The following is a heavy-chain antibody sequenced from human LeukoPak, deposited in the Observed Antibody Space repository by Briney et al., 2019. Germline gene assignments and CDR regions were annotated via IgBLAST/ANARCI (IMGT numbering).Heavy chain of an antibody. J-gene: IGHJ4*02. V-gene: IGHV1-2*06. CDR2: INPNSGGT. CDR3: TRASCSSISCYLDY. Sequence: GASVKVSCKASGYTFTGYYMHWVRQAPGQGLEWMGRINPNSGGTNYAQKFQGRVTMTRVTSISTAYMELSRLRSDDTAVYYCTRASCSSISCYLDYWGQGTLVTVSS. CDR1: GYTFTGYY. D-gene: IGHD2-2*01.